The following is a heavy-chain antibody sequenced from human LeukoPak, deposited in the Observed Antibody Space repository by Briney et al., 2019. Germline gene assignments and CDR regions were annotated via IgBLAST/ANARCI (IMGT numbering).Heavy chain of an antibody. J-gene: IGHJ4*02. CDR3: ARRSSSGYYYDY. CDR2: IYPGNSDT. Sequence: GESLKISCKASGYSFTIYWSGWVRQMPGKGLEWMGIIYPGNSDTRYSPSFQGQVTISADKSISTAYLQWSSLKASDTAMYYCARRSSSGYYYDYWGQGTLVTVSS. CDR1: GYSFTIYW. D-gene: IGHD3-22*01. V-gene: IGHV5-51*01.